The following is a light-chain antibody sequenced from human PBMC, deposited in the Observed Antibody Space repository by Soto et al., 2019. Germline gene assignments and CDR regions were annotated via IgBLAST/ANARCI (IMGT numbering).Light chain of an antibody. CDR3: QQNNKWPPVT. Sequence: ELVMTQSPASVSVSPGEGVTLSCRASQTISNDLAWYQQKPGQAPRLLIYGASTRATGVPARFSGGGSGTEFTLTISSLQSEDFAFYYCQQNNKWPPVTFGGGTKVAIK. CDR1: QTISND. V-gene: IGKV3-15*01. J-gene: IGKJ4*01. CDR2: GAS.